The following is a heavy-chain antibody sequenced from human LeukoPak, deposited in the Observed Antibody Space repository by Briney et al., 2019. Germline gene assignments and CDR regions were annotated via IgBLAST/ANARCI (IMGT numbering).Heavy chain of an antibody. V-gene: IGHV4-39*07. CDR2: IYYSGST. J-gene: IGHJ4*02. CDR1: GGSISSSSYY. Sequence: SETLSLTCTVSGGSISSSSYYWGWIRQPPGKGLEWIGSIYYSGSTYYNPSLKSRVTISVDTSKNQFSLKLSSVTAADTAVYYCARGEGLFDYWGQGTLVTVSS. CDR3: ARGEGLFDY.